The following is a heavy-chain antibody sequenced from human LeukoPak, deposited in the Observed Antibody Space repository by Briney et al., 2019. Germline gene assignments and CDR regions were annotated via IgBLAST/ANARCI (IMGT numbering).Heavy chain of an antibody. CDR3: ARDRGKYFKTEYFDI. Sequence: GASVKVSCKASGYTFTSYAMHWVRQAPGQRLEWMGWINAGNGNTKYSQEFQGRVTITRDTPASIAYMELSSLRSDDTAVYYCARDRGKYFKTEYFDIWGQGTMVTVSS. CDR1: GYTFTSYA. CDR2: INAGNGNT. D-gene: IGHD3-10*01. V-gene: IGHV1-3*01. J-gene: IGHJ3*02.